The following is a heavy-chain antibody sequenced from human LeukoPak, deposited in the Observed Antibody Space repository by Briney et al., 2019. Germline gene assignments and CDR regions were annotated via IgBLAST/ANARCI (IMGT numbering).Heavy chain of an antibody. CDR2: ISSSSSYI. CDR1: GFTFSSYS. Sequence: GGSLRLSCAASGFTFSSYSMNWVRQAPGKGLEWVSSISSSSSYIYYADSVKGRSTISRDNAKNSLYLQMNSLRAEDTAVYYCARGGSGSYYKAFDYWGQGTLVTVSS. D-gene: IGHD3-10*01. V-gene: IGHV3-21*01. J-gene: IGHJ4*02. CDR3: ARGGSGSYYKAFDY.